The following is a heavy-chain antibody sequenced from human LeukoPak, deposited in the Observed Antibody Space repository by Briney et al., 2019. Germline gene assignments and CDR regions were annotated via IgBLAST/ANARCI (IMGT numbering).Heavy chain of an antibody. Sequence: PGGSLRLPCTASGFTVSNNYMTWVRQAPGKGLEWVSFLYGGGSTYYAESVKGRFTISRDNFKNTVYLQMNSLRAEDTAVYYCATREAISSSWTSFDYWGQGTLVTVSS. CDR1: GFTVSNNY. V-gene: IGHV3-53*01. CDR2: LYGGGST. D-gene: IGHD6-13*01. CDR3: ATREAISSSWTSFDY. J-gene: IGHJ4*02.